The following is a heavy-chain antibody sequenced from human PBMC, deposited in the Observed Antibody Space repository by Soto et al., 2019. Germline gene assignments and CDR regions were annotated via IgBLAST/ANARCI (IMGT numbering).Heavy chain of an antibody. Sequence: EVQLVESGGGLVKPGGSLRLSCAASGFTFSNAWMSWVRQAPGKGLEWVGRIKSKTDGGTTDYAAPVKGRFTISRDDSKNTLYLQMNSLKTEDTAVYYCTTDLRYCSSTSCYMFDYWGQGTLVTVSS. J-gene: IGHJ4*02. CDR1: GFTFSNAW. CDR3: TTDLRYCSSTSCYMFDY. D-gene: IGHD2-2*02. CDR2: IKSKTDGGTT. V-gene: IGHV3-15*01.